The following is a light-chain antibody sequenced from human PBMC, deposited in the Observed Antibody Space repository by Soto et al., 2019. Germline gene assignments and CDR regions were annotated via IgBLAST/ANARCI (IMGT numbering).Light chain of an antibody. J-gene: IGKJ1*01. CDR2: AAS. Sequence: AIRMTQSPSSLSASTGDRVTITCRASQGISSYLAWYQQKPGKAPKILIYAASTLQSGVPSRFSGSGSGTDFTLTISCLQSEDFETYYCQQYYSYPWTFGQGTKVEIK. CDR3: QQYYSYPWT. V-gene: IGKV1-8*01. CDR1: QGISSY.